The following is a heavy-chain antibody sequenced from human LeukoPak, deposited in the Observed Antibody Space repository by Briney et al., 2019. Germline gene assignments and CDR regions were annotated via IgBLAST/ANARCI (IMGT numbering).Heavy chain of an antibody. D-gene: IGHD5-18*01. CDR2: IYTSGST. CDR1: GGSISSGSYY. CDR3: ARDCSGYSYGRTNGDNWFDP. V-gene: IGHV4-61*02. J-gene: IGHJ5*02. Sequence: SETLSLTCTVSGGSISSGSYYWSWIRQPAGKGLEWIGRIYTSGSTNYNPSLQSRVTISVDTSKNQFSLKLSSVTAADTAVYYCARDCSGYSYGRTNGDNWFDPWGQGTLVTVSS.